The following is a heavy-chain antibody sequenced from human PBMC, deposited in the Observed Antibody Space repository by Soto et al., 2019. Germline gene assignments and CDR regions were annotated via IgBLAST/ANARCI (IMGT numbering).Heavy chain of an antibody. D-gene: IGHD2-2*01. CDR1: GFTFSSYG. CDR2: ISSSSSTI. CDR3: ARVGSDIVVVPAANYWFDP. Sequence: GGSLRLSCAASGFTFSSYGMHWVRQAPGKGLEWVSYISSSSSTIYYADSVKGRFTISRDNAKNSLYLQMNSLRAEDTAVYYCARVGSDIVVVPAANYWFDPWGQGTLVTVSS. J-gene: IGHJ5*02. V-gene: IGHV3-48*01.